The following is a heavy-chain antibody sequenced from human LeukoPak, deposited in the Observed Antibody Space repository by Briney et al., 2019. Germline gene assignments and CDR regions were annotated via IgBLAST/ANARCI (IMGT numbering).Heavy chain of an antibody. CDR1: GYTFTGYY. V-gene: IGHV1-18*04. J-gene: IGHJ4*02. CDR3: ARDPDSSGYYDY. CDR2: ISAYNGNT. Sequence: ASVKVSCKASGYTFTGYYMHWVRQAPGQGLEWMGWISAYNGNTNYAQKLQGRVTMTTDTSTSTAYMELRSLRSDDTAVYYCARDPDSSGYYDYWGQGTLVTVSS. D-gene: IGHD3-22*01.